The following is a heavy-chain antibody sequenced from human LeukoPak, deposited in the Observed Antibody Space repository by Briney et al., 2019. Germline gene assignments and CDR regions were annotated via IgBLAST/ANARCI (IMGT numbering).Heavy chain of an antibody. J-gene: IGHJ6*04. Sequence: GGSLRLSCAASGFTVRNNYMSWVRQAPGKGLEWVSVIYSGGSTYYADSVKGRFTIFRDNSKNTVYLQMNSLSAEDTAVYYCARDRYYYDSSGAFDIWGKGTTVTVSS. V-gene: IGHV3-53*01. CDR1: GFTVRNNY. CDR3: ARDRYYYDSSGAFDI. CDR2: IYSGGST. D-gene: IGHD3-22*01.